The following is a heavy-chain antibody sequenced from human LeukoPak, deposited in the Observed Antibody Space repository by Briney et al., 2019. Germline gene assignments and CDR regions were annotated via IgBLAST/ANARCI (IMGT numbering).Heavy chain of an antibody. D-gene: IGHD2-2*02. V-gene: IGHV3-30*02. J-gene: IGHJ3*02. Sequence: GGSLRLSCAASGFTFSSYGMHWVRQAPGKGLEWVAFIRYDGSNKYYADSVKGRFTISRDNSKNTLYLQMNSLRAEDTAVYYCAKDSAPYCSSTSCYTGSAFDIWGQGTMVTVSS. CDR3: AKDSAPYCSSTSCYTGSAFDI. CDR1: GFTFSSYG. CDR2: IRYDGSNK.